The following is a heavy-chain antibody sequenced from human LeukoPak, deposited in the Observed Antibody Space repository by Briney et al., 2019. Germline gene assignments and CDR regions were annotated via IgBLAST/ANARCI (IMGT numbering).Heavy chain of an antibody. CDR1: GGTFSSYA. V-gene: IGHV1-69*13. CDR2: IIPIFGTA. D-gene: IGHD5-18*01. CDR3: ARGIQLWLNYFGY. Sequence: SVKVSCKASGGTFSSYAISWVRQAPGQGLEWMGGIIPIFGTANYAQKFQGRVTITADESTSTAYMELSSLRSEDTAVYYCARGIQLWLNYFGYWGQGTLVTVSS. J-gene: IGHJ4*02.